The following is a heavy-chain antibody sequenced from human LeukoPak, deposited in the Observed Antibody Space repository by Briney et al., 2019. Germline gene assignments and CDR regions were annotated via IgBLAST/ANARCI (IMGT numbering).Heavy chain of an antibody. CDR1: GYTFTGYY. J-gene: IGHJ6*02. CDR2: INPNSGGT. Sequence: ASVKVSCKASGYTFTGYYIHWVRQAPGQGLEWMGWINPNSGGTNYAQKFQGRVTMTRDTSISTAYMELSRLRSDDTAVYYCASEVVSYYDILTGYYPDYYYYGMDVWGQGTTVTVSS. D-gene: IGHD3-9*01. V-gene: IGHV1-2*02. CDR3: ASEVVSYYDILTGYYPDYYYYGMDV.